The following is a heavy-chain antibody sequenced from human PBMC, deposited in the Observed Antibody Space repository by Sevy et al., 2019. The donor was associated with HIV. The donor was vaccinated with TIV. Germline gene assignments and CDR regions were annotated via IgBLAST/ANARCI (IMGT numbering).Heavy chain of an antibody. CDR2: ISAYNGNT. CDR3: ARGVVQLWLRPFSVTPGADAFDI. J-gene: IGHJ3*02. V-gene: IGHV1-18*01. D-gene: IGHD5-18*01. Sequence: ASVKVSCKASGYTFTSYGISWVRQAPGQGLEWMGWISAYNGNTNYAQKLQGRVTMTTDTSTSKAYMELRSLRSDDTAVYYCARGVVQLWLRPFSVTPGADAFDIWGQGTMVTVSS. CDR1: GYTFTSYG.